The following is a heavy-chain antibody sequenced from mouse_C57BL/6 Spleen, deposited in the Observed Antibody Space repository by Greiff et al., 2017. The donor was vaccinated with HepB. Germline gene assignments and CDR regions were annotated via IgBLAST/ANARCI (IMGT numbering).Heavy chain of an antibody. CDR1: GFTFSDYG. CDR2: ISSGSSTI. Sequence: DVKLQESGGGLVKPGGSLKLSCAASGFTFSDYGMHWVRQAPEKGLEWVAYISSGSSTIYYADTVKGRFTISRDNAKNTLFLQMTSLRSEDTAMYYCARRDYYGSSYEYFDVWGTGTTVTVSS. V-gene: IGHV5-17*01. D-gene: IGHD1-1*01. CDR3: ARRDYYGSSYEYFDV. J-gene: IGHJ1*03.